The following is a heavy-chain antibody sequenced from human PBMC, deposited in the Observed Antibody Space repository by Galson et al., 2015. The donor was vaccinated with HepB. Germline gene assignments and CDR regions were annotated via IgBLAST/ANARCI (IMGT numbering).Heavy chain of an antibody. CDR1: GFSLRTSGVG. J-gene: IGHJ4*02. CDR3: ARLLGNFDSSGYYHY. D-gene: IGHD3-22*01. CDR2: IYWDDDQ. Sequence: PALVKPTQTLTLTCTFSGFSLRTSGVGVGWIRQPPGKALEWLALIYWDDDQRYTPSLRTRLTITKDTSKNQVVLTMTNLDPVDTATYYCARLLGNFDSSGYYHYWGQGTLVTVSS. V-gene: IGHV2-5*02.